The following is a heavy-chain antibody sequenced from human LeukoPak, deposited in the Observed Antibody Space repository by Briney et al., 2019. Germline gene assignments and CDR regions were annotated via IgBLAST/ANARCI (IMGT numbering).Heavy chain of an antibody. CDR1: GFTFSDYG. Sequence: PGGSLRLSCVASGFTFSDYGMLWVRQPPGKGLEWVAVISYDGRNEHYADSVKGRFTISRDNSKNTVFLQMNTLRTEDTAVYSCAKDKPIDYWGQGTLVTVSS. D-gene: IGHD1-14*01. CDR3: AKDKPIDY. V-gene: IGHV3-30*18. J-gene: IGHJ4*02. CDR2: ISYDGRNE.